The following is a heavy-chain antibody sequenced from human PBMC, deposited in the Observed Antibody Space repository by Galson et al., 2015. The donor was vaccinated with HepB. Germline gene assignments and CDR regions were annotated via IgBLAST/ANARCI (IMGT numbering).Heavy chain of an antibody. V-gene: IGHV3-23*01. Sequence: SLRLSCAASGFAFDTHALSLVRQAPGRGLEWISGISRNGDRTIYADSVKGRFTVSRDNSNNMLYLQMNSLRAEDAGLYFCAKGYGLFDSWGQGILVTVSS. CDR2: ISRNGDRT. CDR1: GFAFDTHA. J-gene: IGHJ5*01. D-gene: IGHD5-18*01. CDR3: AKGYGLFDS.